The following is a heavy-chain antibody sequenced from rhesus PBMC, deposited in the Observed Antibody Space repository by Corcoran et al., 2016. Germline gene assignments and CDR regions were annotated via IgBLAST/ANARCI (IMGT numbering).Heavy chain of an antibody. V-gene: IGHV4-160*01. D-gene: IGHD6-25*01. Sequence: QVQLQESGPGLVKPSETLSLTCAVSGGSISSNYWSWIRQPPGKGLEWIGRIYGSGGSTDSNPPLKSRVPIPTDTSKNQFSLKLSSVTAADTAVYYCARTGTRRQLSSVSDYWGQGVLVTVSS. J-gene: IGHJ4*01. CDR1: GGSISSNY. CDR3: ARTGTRRQLSSVSDY. CDR2: IYGSGGST.